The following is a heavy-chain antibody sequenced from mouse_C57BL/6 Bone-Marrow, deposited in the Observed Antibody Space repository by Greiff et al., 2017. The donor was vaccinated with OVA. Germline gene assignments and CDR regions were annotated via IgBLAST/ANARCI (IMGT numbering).Heavy chain of an antibody. CDR2: IFPRSGHT. J-gene: IGHJ2*01. D-gene: IGHD1-1*01. CDR3: TEYYYGTSDY. CDR1: GYTFSSYG. V-gene: IGHV1-81*01. Sequence: VKLVESGAELARPGASVKLSCKASGYTFSSYGISWVKQRTGQGLEWIGEIFPRSGHTYYNEKFKGKATQTADKISSTAYMELRSLTSKDATVKFCTEYYYGTSDYRSQGRARTVSS.